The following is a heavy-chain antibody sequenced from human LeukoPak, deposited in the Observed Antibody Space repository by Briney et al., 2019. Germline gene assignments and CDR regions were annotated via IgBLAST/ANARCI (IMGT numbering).Heavy chain of an antibody. V-gene: IGHV4-30-2*01. Sequence: PSQTLSLTCAVSGGSISSGGYSWSWLRQPPGQGLEWIGYIYHSGSTYYNPSLKSRVTISVDRSKNQFPLKLSSVTAADTAVYYCARGKPYDYWGQGTLVTVSS. CDR3: ARGKPYDY. CDR2: IYHSGST. J-gene: IGHJ4*02. CDR1: GGSISSGGYS.